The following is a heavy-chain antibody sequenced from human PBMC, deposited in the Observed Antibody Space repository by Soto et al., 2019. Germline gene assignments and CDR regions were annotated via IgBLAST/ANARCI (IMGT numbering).Heavy chain of an antibody. Sequence: GSLRLSCIASGLPHSLFAMMWIRQAPGKGLECVSGIYGSGGGIQYADSVKGRFTISRDNSKNTVYLQMTDLRADDTAIYYCAKGAVYNDGLWLMDLWGQGTQVTVSS. CDR2: IYGSGGGI. J-gene: IGHJ4*02. CDR3: AKGAVYNDGLWLMDL. CDR1: GLPHSLFA. V-gene: IGHV3-23*01. D-gene: IGHD3-10*01.